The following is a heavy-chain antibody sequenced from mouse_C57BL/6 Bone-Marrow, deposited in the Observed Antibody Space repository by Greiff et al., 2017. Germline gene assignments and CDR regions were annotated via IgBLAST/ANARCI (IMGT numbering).Heavy chain of an antibody. CDR3: ARVRWGDY. J-gene: IGHJ2*01. D-gene: IGHD4-1*01. Sequence: EVKLMESGGGLVKPGWSLKLSCAASGFTFSDYGMHWVRQAPEKGLEWVAYISSGSSTIYYADTVKGRFTISRDNAKNTLLLQMTSLRSEDTAMYYCARVRWGDYWGQGTTLTVSS. CDR1: GFTFSDYG. CDR2: ISSGSSTI. V-gene: IGHV5-17*01.